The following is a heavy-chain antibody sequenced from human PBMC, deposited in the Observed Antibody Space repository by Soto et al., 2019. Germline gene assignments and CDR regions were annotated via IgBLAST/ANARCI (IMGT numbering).Heavy chain of an antibody. CDR1: GGSINSSSYF. D-gene: IGHD6-19*01. V-gene: IGHV4-39*01. CDR3: ARHYSSGSRNWFDP. Sequence: SETLSLTCSVSGGSINSSSYFWGWVRQPPGKGLEWIGSIYYSGSTYYNPSLRSRVTISVDTSKNQFSLKLSSVTAADTAVFYCARHYSSGSRNWFDPWSQGTLVTVSS. CDR2: IYYSGST. J-gene: IGHJ5*02.